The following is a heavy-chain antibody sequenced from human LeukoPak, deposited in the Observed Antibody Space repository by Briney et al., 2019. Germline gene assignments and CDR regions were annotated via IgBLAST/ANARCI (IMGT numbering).Heavy chain of an antibody. CDR2: ISGSGGST. V-gene: IGHV3-23*01. Sequence: TGGSLRLSCAASGFTFSGYAMSWVRQAPGKGLEWVSAISGSGGSTYYADSVKGRFTISRDNSKNTLYLQMNSLRAEDTAVYYCARDIGVGATTTFDYWGQGTLVTVSS. J-gene: IGHJ4*02. CDR3: ARDIGVGATTTFDY. D-gene: IGHD1-26*01. CDR1: GFTFSGYA.